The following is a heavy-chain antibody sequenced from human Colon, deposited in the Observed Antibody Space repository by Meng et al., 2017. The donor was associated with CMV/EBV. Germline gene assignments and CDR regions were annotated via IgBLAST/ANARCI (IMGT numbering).Heavy chain of an antibody. CDR3: ARAYPSYFFDS. V-gene: IGHV4-30-4*01. CDR2: VYFSGST. CDR1: GGYINSGGYY. J-gene: IGHJ4*02. Sequence: CSVSGGYINSGGYYWSWIRQPPGKGLEWIGYVYFSGSTYYTPSLQSRITISVDTSKSQFSLKLNSVTTADTAVYYCARAYPSYFFDSWGQGTLVTVSS.